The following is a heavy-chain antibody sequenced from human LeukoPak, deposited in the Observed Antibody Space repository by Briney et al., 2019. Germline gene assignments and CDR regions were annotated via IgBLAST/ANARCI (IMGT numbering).Heavy chain of an antibody. J-gene: IGHJ4*02. CDR1: GFTFSSYS. D-gene: IGHD2-15*01. Sequence: GGSLRLSCAASGFTFSSYSMNWVRQAPGKGLEWVSSISSSSSYIYYADSVKGRFTISRDNAKNSLYLQMNSLRAEVTAVYYCARADFCSGGSCYPYPFDYWGQGTLVTVSS. CDR3: ARADFCSGGSCYPYPFDY. CDR2: ISSSSSYI. V-gene: IGHV3-21*01.